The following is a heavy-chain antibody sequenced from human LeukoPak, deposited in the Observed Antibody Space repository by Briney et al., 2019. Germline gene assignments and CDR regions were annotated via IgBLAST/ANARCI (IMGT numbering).Heavy chain of an antibody. CDR3: ARSYRRGAITMIRGVANWGAFDI. V-gene: IGHV3-30*04. CDR2: ISFDGSNK. Sequence: GGSLRLSCAASGFTFSTYAMHWVRQAPGKGLEWVAIISFDGSNKYYADSVKGRFTISRDSSKNTLYLQMNSLRPEDTAVYYCARSYRRGAITMIRGVANWGAFDIWGQGTMVTVSS. CDR1: GFTFSTYA. J-gene: IGHJ3*02. D-gene: IGHD3-10*01.